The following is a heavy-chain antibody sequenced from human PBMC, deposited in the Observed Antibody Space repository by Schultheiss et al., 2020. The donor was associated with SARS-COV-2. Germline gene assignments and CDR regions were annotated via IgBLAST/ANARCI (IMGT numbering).Heavy chain of an antibody. CDR2: ISWNSGSI. J-gene: IGHJ4*02. V-gene: IGHV3-9*01. D-gene: IGHD6-13*01. CDR1: GFTFDDYA. CDR3: ARDPAAGTNFDY. Sequence: SLRLSCAASGFTFDDYAMHWVRQAPGKGLEWVSGISWNSGSIGHADSVKGRFTISRDNAKNSLYLQMNNLRAEDTAVYYCARDPAAGTNFDYWGQGTLVTVSS.